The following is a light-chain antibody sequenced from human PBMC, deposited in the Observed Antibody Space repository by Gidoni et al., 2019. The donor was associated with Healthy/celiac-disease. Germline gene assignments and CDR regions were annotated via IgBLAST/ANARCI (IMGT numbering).Light chain of an antibody. Sequence: SYELTQPPSVSVSPGQTARITCSGDALPKQYAYWYQQKPGHAPVLVIYKDSERPSGIPERFSGSSSGITVTLTISGVQAEDEADYYCQSADSSGTYPVFGGGTKLTVL. V-gene: IGLV3-25*03. CDR3: QSADSSGTYPV. CDR2: KDS. J-gene: IGLJ2*01. CDR1: ALPKQY.